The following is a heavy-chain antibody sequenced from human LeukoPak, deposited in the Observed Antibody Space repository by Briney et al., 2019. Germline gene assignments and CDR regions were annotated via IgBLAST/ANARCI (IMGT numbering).Heavy chain of an antibody. CDR1: RFTVSNNY. CDR3: ARDLPVVY. V-gene: IGHV3-53*01. Sequence: GGSLRLSCAASRFTVSNNYMSWVRQAPGKGLEWVSVIYSGDNTYYADSVRGRFIVSRDNSKNSLYLQMNSLRAEGTAVYYCARDLPVVYWGQGTLVTVSS. CDR2: IYSGDNT. J-gene: IGHJ4*02. D-gene: IGHD4-23*01.